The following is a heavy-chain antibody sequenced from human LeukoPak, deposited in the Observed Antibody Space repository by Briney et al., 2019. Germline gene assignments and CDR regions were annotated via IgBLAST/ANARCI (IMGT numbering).Heavy chain of an antibody. D-gene: IGHD3-16*02. J-gene: IGHJ3*02. CDR2: INPNSGGT. V-gene: IGHV1-2*02. Sequence: VASVKVSCKASGYTFTSYGISWVRQAPGQGLEWMGWINPNSGGTNYAQKFQGRVTMTRDTSISTAYMELSRLRSDDTAVYYCAIPAYYDYVWGSYPPHAFDIWGQGTMVTVSS. CDR3: AIPAYYDYVWGSYPPHAFDI. CDR1: GYTFTSYG.